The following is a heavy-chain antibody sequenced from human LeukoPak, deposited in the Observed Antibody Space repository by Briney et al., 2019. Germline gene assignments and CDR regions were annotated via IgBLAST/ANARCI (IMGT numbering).Heavy chain of an antibody. CDR1: GFTFSSYE. Sequence: GGSLRLSCAASGFTFSSYEMNWVRQAPGKGLEWVSYISSSGSTIYYADSVKGRFTTSRDNAKNSLYLQMNSLRAEDMALYYCAKDHGDSYYYYYMDVWGKGTTVTVSS. V-gene: IGHV3-48*03. CDR2: ISSSGSTI. D-gene: IGHD4-17*01. J-gene: IGHJ6*03. CDR3: AKDHGDSYYYYYMDV.